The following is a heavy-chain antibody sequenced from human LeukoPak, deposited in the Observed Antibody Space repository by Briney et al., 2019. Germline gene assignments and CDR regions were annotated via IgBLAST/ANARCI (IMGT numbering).Heavy chain of an antibody. J-gene: IGHJ4*02. V-gene: IGHV1-69*06. CDR1: GGTFSSYA. D-gene: IGHD3-10*01. CDR3: AREIPHGRGSGSYYAIDY. CDR2: IIPIFGTA. Sequence: ASVKVSCKASGGTFSSYAISWVRQAPGQGLEWMGWIIPIFGTANYAQKFQGRVTITADKSTSTAYMDLSSLRPEDTAVYYCAREIPHGRGSGSYYAIDYWGQGTPVTVSS.